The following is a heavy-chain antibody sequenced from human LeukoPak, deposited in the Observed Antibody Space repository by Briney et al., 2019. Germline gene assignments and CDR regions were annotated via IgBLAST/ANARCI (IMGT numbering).Heavy chain of an antibody. Sequence: PSETQSLTCTVSGGSISSGGYYWSWIRQHPGKGLEWIGYIYYSGCTYYNPSLKSRVTISVDTSKNQFSLKLSSVTAADTAVYYCARGARVVRGFKGHDAFDIWGQGTMVTVSS. V-gene: IGHV4-31*03. J-gene: IGHJ3*02. CDR3: ARGARVVRGFKGHDAFDI. D-gene: IGHD3-10*01. CDR1: GGSISSGGYY. CDR2: IYYSGCT.